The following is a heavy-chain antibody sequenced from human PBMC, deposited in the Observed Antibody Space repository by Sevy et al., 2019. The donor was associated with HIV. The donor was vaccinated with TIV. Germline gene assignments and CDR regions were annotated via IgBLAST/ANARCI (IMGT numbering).Heavy chain of an antibody. J-gene: IGHJ4*02. CDR1: GFTFSSFA. V-gene: IGHV3-23*01. CDR2: INGRGGSA. CDR3: ARPTPRIAPSSAAFFDY. D-gene: IGHD1-26*01. Sequence: GGSLRLSCAASGFTFSSFAMSWVRHIPGKGLEWVSTINGRGGSAYYADSVKGRFIHSRDNSNNTVFLQLNRLRDEDTAVYYCARPTPRIAPSSAAFFDYWGQGTLVTVSS.